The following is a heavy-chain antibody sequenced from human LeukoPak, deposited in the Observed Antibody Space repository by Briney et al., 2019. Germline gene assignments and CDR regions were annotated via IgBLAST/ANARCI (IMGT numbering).Heavy chain of an antibody. Sequence: ETLSLTCTGTGGSISSDDWSWIRQPPGKGLEWVANIKQDGSEKYYVDSVEGRFTISRDNAKNSVSLQMNSLRGEDTAVYYRVRALGSSSADYWGQGTLVTVSS. J-gene: IGHJ4*02. V-gene: IGHV3-7*01. CDR1: GGSISSDD. D-gene: IGHD6-6*01. CDR2: IKQDGSEK. CDR3: VRALGSSSADY.